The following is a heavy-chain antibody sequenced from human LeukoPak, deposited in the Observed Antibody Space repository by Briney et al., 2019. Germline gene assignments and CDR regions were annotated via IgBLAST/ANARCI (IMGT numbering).Heavy chain of an antibody. CDR2: ISAYNGNT. D-gene: IGHD3-9*01. V-gene: IGHV1-18*01. CDR3: ARERSWYDILTGYHYYYYYGMDV. J-gene: IGHJ6*02. Sequence: ASVKVSCKASGYTFTSYGISWVRQAPGQGLEWMGWISAYNGNTNYAQKLQGRVTMTTDTSTSTAYMELRSLRSDDTAVYYCARERSWYDILTGYHYYYYYGMDVWGQGTTVTVSS. CDR1: GYTFTSYG.